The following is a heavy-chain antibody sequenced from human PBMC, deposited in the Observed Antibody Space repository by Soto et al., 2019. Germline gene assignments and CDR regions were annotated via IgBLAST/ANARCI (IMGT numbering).Heavy chain of an antibody. V-gene: IGHV1-18*01. CDR1: GYTFTTYG. J-gene: IGHJ6*02. Sequence: QVQLVQSGAELKKPAASVKVSCKASGYTFTTYGINWVRQAPGQGLEWMGWISAYNGDTNYAQDLQGRVTMTTDTFTTTAYMELRTLRSDAAAVYYCARDSHRNATDGVCNKCSSYYSMDVWCQATPVTGSS. CDR2: ISAYNGDT. CDR3: ARDSHRNATDGVCNKCSSYYSMDV. D-gene: IGHD2-8*01.